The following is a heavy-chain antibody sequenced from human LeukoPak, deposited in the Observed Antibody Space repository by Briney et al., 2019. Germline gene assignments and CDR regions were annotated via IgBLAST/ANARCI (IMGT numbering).Heavy chain of an antibody. Sequence: PGGSLRLSCAASGFTFSLYAMNWVRQAPGKGLEWVSYINDDSSDIHYAGSVRGRFTISRDDARKTLYLQLSSPRVEDTAVYYCARDTFQPGLIDSWGQGTLVTVSS. CDR3: ARDTFQPGLIDS. J-gene: IGHJ4*02. CDR1: GFTFSLYA. V-gene: IGHV3-21*05. D-gene: IGHD2-2*01. CDR2: INDDSSDI.